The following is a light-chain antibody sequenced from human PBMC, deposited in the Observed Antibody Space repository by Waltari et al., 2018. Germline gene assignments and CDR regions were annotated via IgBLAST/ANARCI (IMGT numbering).Light chain of an antibody. J-gene: IGLJ3*02. Sequence: QSALTQPASVSGSPGQSITVSCTGTSTDVGAYNYVCWYQQRPGKAPKLMISDVSNRLSGFSDRFSGSKSGNTALLTISWVQAEEEADFYRSSFTNSGSWVFGGGTKVTVL. V-gene: IGLV2-14*01. CDR1: STDVGAYNY. CDR2: DVS. CDR3: SSFTNSGSWV.